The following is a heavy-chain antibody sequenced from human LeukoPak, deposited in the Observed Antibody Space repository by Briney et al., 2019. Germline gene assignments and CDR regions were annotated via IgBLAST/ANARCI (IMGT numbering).Heavy chain of an antibody. CDR2: IYPGDSDT. D-gene: IGHD4-23*01. CDR3: ARPTREYYGGNTYWYFDL. V-gene: IGHV5-51*01. J-gene: IGHJ2*01. CDR1: GYSFATYW. Sequence: GESLKISCKGSGYSFATYWIAWVRQMPGKGLEWMGIIYPGDSDTRYSPSFQGQVTMSADKSISTAYLQWSSLKASDTAMYYCARPTREYYGGNTYWYFDLWGRGTLVTVSS.